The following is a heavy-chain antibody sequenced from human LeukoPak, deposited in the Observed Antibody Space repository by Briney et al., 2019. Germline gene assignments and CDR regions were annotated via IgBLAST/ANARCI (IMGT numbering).Heavy chain of an antibody. J-gene: IGHJ4*02. CDR1: GFTFSSYV. Sequence: QTGGSLRLSCAASGFTFSSYVMSWVRQAPGKGLQWVSTISGSGGSTYYAGSVKGRFTTSRDNSKSTLYLQMNSLRAEDAALYFCARRPGLERYYFDYWGQGTLVTVSS. CDR3: ARRPGLERYYFDY. V-gene: IGHV3-23*01. D-gene: IGHD1-1*01. CDR2: ISGSGGST.